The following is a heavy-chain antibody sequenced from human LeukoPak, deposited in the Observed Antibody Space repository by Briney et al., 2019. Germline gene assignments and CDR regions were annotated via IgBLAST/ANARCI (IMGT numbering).Heavy chain of an antibody. Sequence: GESLKISCKGSGYSFTSYWIGWVRQMPGKGLEWMGIIYPGDSDTRYSPSFQGQATISADKSISTAYLQWSSLKASDTAMYYCARRVRYYGSGSYYFYFDYWGQGTLVTVSS. V-gene: IGHV5-51*01. CDR3: ARRVRYYGSGSYYFYFDY. J-gene: IGHJ4*02. D-gene: IGHD3-10*01. CDR1: GYSFTSYW. CDR2: IYPGDSDT.